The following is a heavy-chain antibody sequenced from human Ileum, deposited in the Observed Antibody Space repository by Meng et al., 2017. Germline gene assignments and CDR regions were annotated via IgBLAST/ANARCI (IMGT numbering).Heavy chain of an antibody. CDR1: SGSIISNTS. CDR2: ISHSGSA. V-gene: IGHV4-4*02. J-gene: IGHJ4*02. D-gene: IGHD4-23*01. Sequence: VQPPEAGPGLVWPSRTLSLPCAVSSGSIISNTSWSWVRQPPGKGLEWIGQISHSGSAYYNPSLKSRVTISVDKSKSQFSLMLTSVTAADTAIYYCARHGGYSQDFWGQGTLVTVSS. CDR3: ARHGGYSQDF.